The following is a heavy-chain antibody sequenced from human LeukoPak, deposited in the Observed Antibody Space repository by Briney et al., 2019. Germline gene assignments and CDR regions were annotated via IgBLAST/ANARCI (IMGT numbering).Heavy chain of an antibody. CDR1: GFTISIPA. D-gene: IGHD2-15*01. J-gene: IGHJ5*02. V-gene: IGHV3-64*04. Sequence: GGSLRLSCSGSGFTISIPAMQWGRQAPGKELQYVSGISNNGDNTYYADLVKGRFTISRDNAKNSLYLQMNSLGDEDTAVYYCAVEAYCGGGRCSANWSVPWGQGTLVTVSS. CDR3: AVEAYCGGGRCSANWSVP. CDR2: ISNNGDNT.